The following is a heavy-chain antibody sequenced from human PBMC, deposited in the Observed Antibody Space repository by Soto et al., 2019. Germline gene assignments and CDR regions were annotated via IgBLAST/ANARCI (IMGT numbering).Heavy chain of an antibody. D-gene: IGHD6-25*01. J-gene: IGHJ4*02. V-gene: IGHV3-74*01. CDR1: GFTFNSYW. CDR3: ASSLLAAADY. Sequence: PGGSLRLSCAASGFTFNSYWIHWVRQAPGKGLVWVSRINSDGSSTSYADSVNGRFTISRDNAKNTLYLQMNSLRAEDTAVYYCASSLLAAADYWGQGTLVTVSS. CDR2: INSDGSST.